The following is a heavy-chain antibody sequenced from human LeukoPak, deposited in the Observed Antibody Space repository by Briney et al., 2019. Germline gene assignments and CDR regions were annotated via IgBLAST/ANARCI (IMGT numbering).Heavy chain of an antibody. V-gene: IGHV3-74*01. J-gene: IGHJ6*03. CDR2: INSDGSST. CDR1: GFTFSSYW. CDR3: ARRYCSSTSCHTDYYYYYMDV. Sequence: GGSLRLSCAASGFTFSSYWMHWVRQAPGKGLVWVSRINSDGSSTSYADSVKGRFTISRDNAKNTLYLQMNSLRAKDTAVYYCARRYCSSTSCHTDYYYYYMDVWGKGTTVTVSS. D-gene: IGHD2-2*01.